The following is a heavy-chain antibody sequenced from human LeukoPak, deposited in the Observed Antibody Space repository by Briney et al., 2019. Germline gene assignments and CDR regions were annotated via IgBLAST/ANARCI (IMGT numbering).Heavy chain of an antibody. CDR1: GFTVSSNY. CDR3: AREGSGWYFDY. V-gene: IGHV3-53*01. D-gene: IGHD6-19*01. Sequence: GGSLRLSCAASGFTVSSNYMSWVRQAPGKGLEWVSVIYSGGSTYYADSVKGRSTISRDNSKNTLYLQMNSLRAEDTAVYYCAREGSGWYFDYWGQGTLVTVSS. CDR2: IYSGGST. J-gene: IGHJ4*02.